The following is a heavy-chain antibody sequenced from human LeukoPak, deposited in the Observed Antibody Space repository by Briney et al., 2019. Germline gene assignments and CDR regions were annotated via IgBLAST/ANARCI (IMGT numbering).Heavy chain of an antibody. CDR2: ISHDERTK. V-gene: IGHV3-30*04. CDR1: GFNFDNYA. CDR3: ARPSPPGDGYNPPDY. Sequence: GGSLRLSCVASGFNFDNYAMHWVRQPLGKGLEWVAVISHDERTKYYADSMRGRITISRDNSKNTVFLQMNNLRTEDTAVYFCARPSPPGDGYNPPDYWGQGTLVTVSS. J-gene: IGHJ4*02. D-gene: IGHD5-24*01.